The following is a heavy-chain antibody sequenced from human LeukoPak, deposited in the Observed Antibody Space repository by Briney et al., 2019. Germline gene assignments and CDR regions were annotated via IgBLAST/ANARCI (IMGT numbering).Heavy chain of an antibody. CDR3: ARNAGDY. CDR1: GVSISSYF. J-gene: IGHJ4*02. CDR2: IYTSGST. V-gene: IGHV4-4*07. D-gene: IGHD1-14*01. Sequence: SETLSLTCTVSGVSISSYFWSWFRQPAGKGLEWIRRIYTSGSTNYNPSLKSRVTMSVDTSKNQFSLKLSSVTAADTAVYYCARNAGDYWGQGTLVTVSS.